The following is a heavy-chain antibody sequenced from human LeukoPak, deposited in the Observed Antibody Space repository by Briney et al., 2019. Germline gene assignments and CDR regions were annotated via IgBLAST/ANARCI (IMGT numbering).Heavy chain of an antibody. CDR1: GFTLSTYS. Sequence: GGSLRLSCAASGFTLSTYSMNWVRQAPGKGLEWVSSIGSSNSYMYYADSVKGRFTISRDNAKNSLYLQMNSLRAEDTAVYYCARGGVGLLIRPAWDYDYYGLDVWGQGTTVTVSS. D-gene: IGHD3/OR15-3a*01. V-gene: IGHV3-21*06. CDR2: IGSSNSYM. J-gene: IGHJ6*02. CDR3: ARGGVGLLIRPAWDYDYYGLDV.